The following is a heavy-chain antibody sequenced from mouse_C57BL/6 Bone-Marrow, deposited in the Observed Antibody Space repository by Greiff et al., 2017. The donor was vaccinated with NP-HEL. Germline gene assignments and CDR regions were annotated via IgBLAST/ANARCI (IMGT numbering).Heavy chain of an antibody. CDR3: ARAGIYYYGSEVAY. J-gene: IGHJ3*01. CDR2: IYPGDGDT. Sequence: QVQLQQSGAELVKPGASVKISCKASGYAFSSYWMNWVKQRPGKGLEWIGQIYPGDGDTNYNGKFKGKATLTADKSSSTAYMQLSSLTSEDSAVYFCARAGIYYYGSEVAYWGQGTLVTVSA. V-gene: IGHV1-80*01. D-gene: IGHD1-1*01. CDR1: GYAFSSYW.